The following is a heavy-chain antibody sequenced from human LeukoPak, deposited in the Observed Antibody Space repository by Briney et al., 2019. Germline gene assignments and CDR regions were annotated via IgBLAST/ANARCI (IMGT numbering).Heavy chain of an antibody. J-gene: IGHJ4*02. CDR3: ARGILYYDILTGYLLYYFDY. Sequence: SQTLSLTCTVSGGSISSGSYYWSWIRPPAGKGLEWIVRIYTSGSTNYNPSLKSRVTISVDTSKNQFSLKLSSVTAADTAVYYCARGILYYDILTGYLLYYFDYWGQGTLVTVSS. CDR1: GGSISSGSYY. V-gene: IGHV4-61*02. CDR2: IYTSGST. D-gene: IGHD3-9*01.